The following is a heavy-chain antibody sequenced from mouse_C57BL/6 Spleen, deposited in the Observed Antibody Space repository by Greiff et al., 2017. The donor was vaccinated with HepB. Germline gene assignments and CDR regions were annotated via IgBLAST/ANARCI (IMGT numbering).Heavy chain of an antibody. D-gene: IGHD1-2*01. V-gene: IGHV1-22*01. CDR2: INPNNGGT. CDR1: GYTFTDYN. J-gene: IGHJ2*01. CDR3: ARFFNRGYYFDY. Sequence: EVQLQQSGPELVKPGASVKMSCKASGYTFTDYNMHWVKQSHGKSLEWIGYINPNNGGTSYNQKFKGKATLTVNKSSSTAYMERRSLTSEDSAVYYCARFFNRGYYFDYWGQGTTLTVSS.